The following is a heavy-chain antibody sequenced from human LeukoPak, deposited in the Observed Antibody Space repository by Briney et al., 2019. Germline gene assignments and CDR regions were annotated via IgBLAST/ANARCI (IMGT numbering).Heavy chain of an antibody. J-gene: IGHJ4*02. Sequence: PGRSLRLSCAASGFTFSSYGMHWVRQAPGKGLEWVAVIWYDGSNKYYADSVKGRFTISRDQSKNTVYLQMNSLRVEDTAVYYCARDMGSAWTVDYWGQGTLVTVSS. CDR2: IWYDGSNK. CDR1: GFTFSSYG. V-gene: IGHV3-33*01. D-gene: IGHD6-19*01. CDR3: ARDMGSAWTVDY.